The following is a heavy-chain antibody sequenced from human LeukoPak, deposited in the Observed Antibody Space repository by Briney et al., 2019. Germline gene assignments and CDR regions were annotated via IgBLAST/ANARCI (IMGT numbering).Heavy chain of an antibody. V-gene: IGHV4-59*08. D-gene: IGHD4-17*01. CDR1: GGSISSYY. CDR3: ARRTVTTLGFDY. J-gene: IGHJ4*02. Sequence: PSETLSLTCTVSGGSISSYYWSWIRQPPGKGLEWIGYIYYSGSTNYNPSLKSRVTISVDTSKNQSSLKLSSVTAADTAVYYCARRTVTTLGFDYWGQGTLVTVSS. CDR2: IYYSGST.